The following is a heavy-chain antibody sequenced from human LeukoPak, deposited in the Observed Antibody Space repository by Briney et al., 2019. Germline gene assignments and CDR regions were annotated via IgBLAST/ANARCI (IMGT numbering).Heavy chain of an antibody. CDR2: TYYRSKWYN. CDR1: GDSVSSNSAA. J-gene: IGHJ5*02. CDR3: ARDPSGKGSSWYRWFDP. Sequence: SQTLSLTCAISGDSVSSNSAAWNWIRQSPSRGLEWLGRTYYRSKWYNAYAVSVKSRITINPDTSKNQFSLQLNSVTPEDTAVYYCARDPSGKGSSWYRWFDPWGQGTLVTVSS. D-gene: IGHD6-13*01. V-gene: IGHV6-1*01.